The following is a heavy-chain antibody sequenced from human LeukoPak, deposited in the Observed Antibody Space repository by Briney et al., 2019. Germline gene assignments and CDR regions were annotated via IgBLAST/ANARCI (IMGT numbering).Heavy chain of an antibody. Sequence: GGSLRLSCAASGFTFSSYAMHWVRQAPGKGLEWVAVISYDGSNKYYADSVKGRFTISRDNSKNTLYLQMNSLRAEDTAVYYCAREAILEWSHYDYWGQGTLVTVSS. CDR3: AREAILEWSHYDY. CDR1: GFTFSSYA. CDR2: ISYDGSNK. D-gene: IGHD3-3*01. V-gene: IGHV3-30-3*01. J-gene: IGHJ4*02.